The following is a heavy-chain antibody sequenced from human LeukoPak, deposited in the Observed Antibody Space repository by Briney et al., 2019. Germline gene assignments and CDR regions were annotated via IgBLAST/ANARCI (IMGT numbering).Heavy chain of an antibody. Sequence: SETLSLTCTVSGGSISSGSYYWSWIRQPAGKGLEWIGRIYTSGSTNYNPSLKSRVTISVDTSKNRFSLKLSSVTAADTAVYYCARGDHGSGWYRVGPWRPYYFDYWGQGTLVTVSS. CDR1: GGSISSGSYY. V-gene: IGHV4-61*02. J-gene: IGHJ4*02. CDR3: ARGDHGSGWYRVGPWRPYYFDY. D-gene: IGHD6-19*01. CDR2: IYTSGST.